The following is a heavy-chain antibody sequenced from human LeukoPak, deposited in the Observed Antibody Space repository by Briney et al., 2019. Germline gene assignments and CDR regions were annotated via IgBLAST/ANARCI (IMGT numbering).Heavy chain of an antibody. V-gene: IGHV4-38-2*01. CDR1: GYAINIDYS. D-gene: IGHD3-10*01. CDR3: ASQAGFAGGSGSSPYYYYYMDV. Sequence: SETLSLTCFVSGYAINIDYSWGWIRQSPGKGLEWIGVISPKGITYYNPSLRGRVTISEDTSKNQFSLNLRSMTATDTAVYYCASQAGFAGGSGSSPYYYYYMDVWGKGTTVTVSS. CDR2: ISPKGIT. J-gene: IGHJ6*03.